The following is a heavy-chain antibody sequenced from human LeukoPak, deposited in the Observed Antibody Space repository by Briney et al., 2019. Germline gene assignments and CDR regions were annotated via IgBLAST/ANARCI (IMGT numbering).Heavy chain of an antibody. CDR1: GFSFSSYG. J-gene: IGHJ4*02. CDR2: IRGSGGST. CDR3: AKGSVFGELFDY. Sequence: GGTLTLSCAASGFSFSSYGMTWGRQAPRQGLEWVSAIRGSGGSTYYEDSVKGRFTISRDNSKNTVYLQMNSLRADDTAVYYCAKGSVFGELFDYWGQGTLVTVSS. D-gene: IGHD3-10*01. V-gene: IGHV3-23*02.